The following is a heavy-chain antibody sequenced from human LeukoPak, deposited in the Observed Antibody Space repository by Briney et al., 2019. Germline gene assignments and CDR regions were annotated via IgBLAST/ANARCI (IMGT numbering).Heavy chain of an antibody. J-gene: IGHJ4*01. V-gene: IGHV3-23*01. Sequence: PGGSLRLSCAASGFTFSNSAMSWVRQAPGKGLEWVSTLSGSGITTYYADSVKGRFTTSRDNSKNTLYLQMNSLRAEDTAVYYCAKGIYSSGWSYFDYWGHGTLVTVSS. D-gene: IGHD6-19*01. CDR2: LSGSGITT. CDR1: GFTFSNSA. CDR3: AKGIYSSGWSYFDY.